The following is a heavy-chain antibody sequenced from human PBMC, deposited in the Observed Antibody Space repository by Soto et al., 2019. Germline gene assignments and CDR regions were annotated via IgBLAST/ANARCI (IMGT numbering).Heavy chain of an antibody. V-gene: IGHV4-39*01. Sequence: SETLSLTCTVSGGSISSSSYYWGWIRQPPGKGLEWIGSIYYSGSTYYNPSLKSRVTISVDTSKNQFSLKLSSVTAADTAVYYCAILRMITFGGVIGGYFDYWGQGTLVTVSS. D-gene: IGHD3-16*02. CDR1: GGSISSSSYY. J-gene: IGHJ4*02. CDR3: AILRMITFGGVIGGYFDY. CDR2: IYYSGST.